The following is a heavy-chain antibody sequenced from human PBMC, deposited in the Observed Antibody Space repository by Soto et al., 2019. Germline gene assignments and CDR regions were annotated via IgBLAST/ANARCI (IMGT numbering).Heavy chain of an antibody. D-gene: IGHD1-20*01. CDR2: IFYSGIT. CDR3: ATTAPYNSPDY. J-gene: IGHJ4*02. Sequence: QLQLQESGPGLVKPSETLSLTCTVSGGSISSSPYYWGWIRQPPGKGLEWIGSIFYSGITYFNPSLKSRVTISGDTSRKQFTQRLSSVTAADTAVYYCATTAPYNSPDYWGRGTLVTVS. CDR1: GGSISSSPYY. V-gene: IGHV4-39*01.